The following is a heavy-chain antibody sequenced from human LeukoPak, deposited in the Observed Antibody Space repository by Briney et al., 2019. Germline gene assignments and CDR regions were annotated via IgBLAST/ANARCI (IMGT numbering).Heavy chain of an antibody. CDR3: ASWGSVAGQRALDY. CDR2: ISYDGSNK. CDR1: GFTFSSYD. Sequence: PGGSLRLSCAASGFTFSSYDMHWVRQAPGKGLEWVAVISYDGSNKYYADSVKGRFTISRDNSKNTLYLQMNSLRAEDTAVYYCASWGSVAGQRALDYWGQGTLVTVSS. J-gene: IGHJ4*02. D-gene: IGHD6-19*01. V-gene: IGHV3-30*03.